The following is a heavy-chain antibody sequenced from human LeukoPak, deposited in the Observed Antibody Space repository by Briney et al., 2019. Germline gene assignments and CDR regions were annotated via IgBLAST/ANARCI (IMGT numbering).Heavy chain of an antibody. D-gene: IGHD6-6*01. V-gene: IGHV3-23*01. Sequence: GGSLRLSCAASGFTFSSYAMSWVRQAPGKGREGVAGISGSGGSTYYADSVKGRFTISRDNSKNTLYLPMNSLSAEDTAVYHCAKFSEYSRSSAWLDPWGQGPLVTVSS. CDR3: AKFSEYSRSSAWLDP. CDR2: ISGSGGST. J-gene: IGHJ5*02. CDR1: GFTFSSYA.